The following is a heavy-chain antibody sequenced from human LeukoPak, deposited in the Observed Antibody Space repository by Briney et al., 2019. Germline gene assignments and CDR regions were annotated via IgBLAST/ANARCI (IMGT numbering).Heavy chain of an antibody. Sequence: SETLSLTCTVSGGSISSYYWSWIRQPAGKGLEWIGRIYTSGGTNYNPSLKSRVTMSVDTSKNQFSLKLSSVTAADTAVYYCARSADIVVVPAARANAFDIWGQGTMVTVSS. V-gene: IGHV4-4*07. J-gene: IGHJ3*02. D-gene: IGHD2-2*01. CDR1: GGSISSYY. CDR3: ARSADIVVVPAARANAFDI. CDR2: IYTSGGT.